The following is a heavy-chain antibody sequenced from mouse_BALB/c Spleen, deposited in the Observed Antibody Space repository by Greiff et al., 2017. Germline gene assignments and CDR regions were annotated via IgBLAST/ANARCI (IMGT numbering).Heavy chain of an antibody. J-gene: IGHJ4*01. CDR2: INPSNGGT. D-gene: IGHD1-2*01. V-gene: IGHV1S81*02. CDR1: GYTFTSYY. Sequence: VQLQQPGAELVKPGASVKLSCKASGYTFTSYYMYWVKQRPGQGLEWIGGINPSNGGTNFNEKFKSKATLTVDKSSSTAYMQLSSLTSEDSAVYYCTRDYGYGYYAMDYWGQGTSVTVSS. CDR3: TRDYGYGYYAMDY.